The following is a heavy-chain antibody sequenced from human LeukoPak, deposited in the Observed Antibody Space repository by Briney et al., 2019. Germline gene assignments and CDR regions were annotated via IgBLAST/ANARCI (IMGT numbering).Heavy chain of an antibody. CDR2: IYHTGST. D-gene: IGHD1-26*01. CDR3: ARVVGATSHDTFDV. Sequence: PSETLSLTCAVSVGSISSAYSCSWIRQPPGKGLEWIGYIYHTGSTSYTPSLKTRVTISIDRPRNHLSLKLSSVTAADTAMYYCARVVGATSHDTFDVWGQGTMVTVSS. J-gene: IGHJ3*01. CDR1: VGSISSAYS. V-gene: IGHV4-30-2*01.